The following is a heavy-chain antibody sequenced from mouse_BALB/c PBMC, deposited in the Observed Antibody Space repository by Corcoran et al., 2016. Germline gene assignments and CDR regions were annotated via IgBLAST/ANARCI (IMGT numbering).Heavy chain of an antibody. CDR2: ISYDGSN. CDR3: ATLRRPFDY. D-gene: IGHD1-2*01. CDR1: GYSITSGFY. J-gene: IGHJ2*01. Sequence: DVQLQESGPGLVKPSQSLSLPCSVTGYSITSGFYWNWIRQFPGNKLEWMGYISYDGSNNLNPSLKNRISITRDTSKNQFFLKLNSVTTEDTATYYCATLRRPFDYWGQGTTLTVSS. V-gene: IGHV3-6*02.